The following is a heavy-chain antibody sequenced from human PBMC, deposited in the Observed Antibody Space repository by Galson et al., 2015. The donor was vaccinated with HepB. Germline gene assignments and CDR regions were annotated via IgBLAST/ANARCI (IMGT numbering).Heavy chain of an antibody. CDR1: GGTFSSYA. CDR3: ARDGGGYSGYVNDAFDI. CDR2: IIPIFGTA. D-gene: IGHD5-12*01. J-gene: IGHJ3*02. Sequence: SVKVSCKASGGTFSSYAISWVRQAPGQGLEWMGGIIPIFGTANYAQKFQGRVTITADKSTSTAYMELSSLRSEDTAVYYCARDGGGYSGYVNDAFDIWGQGTMVTVSS. V-gene: IGHV1-69*06.